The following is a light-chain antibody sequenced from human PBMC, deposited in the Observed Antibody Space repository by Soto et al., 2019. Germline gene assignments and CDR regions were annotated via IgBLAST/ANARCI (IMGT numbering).Light chain of an antibody. CDR2: AAS. Sequence: DIQMTQSPASLSASAGDRVTLTCRASQSIGTYFSWYQHKPGKAPKLLIHAASSRHSGVPFRFSGSGSGTDFTLTISSLQSEDFATYYCQQDYSTPSTFGLGTKLEIK. CDR1: QSIGTY. CDR3: QQDYSTPST. J-gene: IGKJ4*02. V-gene: IGKV1-39*01.